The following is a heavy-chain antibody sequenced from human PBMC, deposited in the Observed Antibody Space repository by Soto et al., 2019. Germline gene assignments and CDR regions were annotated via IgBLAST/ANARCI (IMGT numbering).Heavy chain of an antibody. CDR2: IWYDGSNK. D-gene: IGHD3-22*01. Sequence: QVQLVESGGGVVQPGRSLRLSCAASGFTVSSYGMHWVRQAPGKGLEWVAVIWYDGSNKYYADSVKGRFTISRDNSKNTLYLQMNSLRAEDTALYYCARGHYYDSSGYYLNWGQGTLVTVSS. J-gene: IGHJ4*02. CDR3: ARGHYYDSSGYYLN. V-gene: IGHV3-33*01. CDR1: GFTVSSYG.